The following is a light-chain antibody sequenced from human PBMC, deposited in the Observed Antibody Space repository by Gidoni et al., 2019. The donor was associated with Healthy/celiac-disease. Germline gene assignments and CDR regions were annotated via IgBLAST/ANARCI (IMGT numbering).Light chain of an antibody. J-gene: IGKJ4*01. CDR2: GAS. Sequence: IVLTPSPGTLSLSPGERVTLSCRASQSVSSSYLAWYQQKPGQAPRLLIYGASRRATGIPDRFSGSGSGTDFTLTISRLEPEDFAVYYCQQYGSSPLLTFGGGTKVEIK. CDR1: QSVSSSY. V-gene: IGKV3-20*01. CDR3: QQYGSSPLLT.